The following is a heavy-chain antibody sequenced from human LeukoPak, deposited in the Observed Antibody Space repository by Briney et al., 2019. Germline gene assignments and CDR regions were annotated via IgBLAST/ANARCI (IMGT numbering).Heavy chain of an antibody. CDR2: ISGSGGST. Sequence: GGSLRLSCAASGFTFSSYAMSWVRQAPGKGLEWVSAISGSGGSTYYADSVKGRFTISRDNSKNTLYPQMNSLRAEDTAVYYCAKETRQQLVRGYFDYWGQGTLVTVSS. V-gene: IGHV3-23*01. J-gene: IGHJ4*02. CDR1: GFTFSSYA. D-gene: IGHD6-13*01. CDR3: AKETRQQLVRGYFDY.